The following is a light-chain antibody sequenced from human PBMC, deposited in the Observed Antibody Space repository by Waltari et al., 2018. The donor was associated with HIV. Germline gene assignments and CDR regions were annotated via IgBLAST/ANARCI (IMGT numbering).Light chain of an antibody. Sequence: QSVLTQPPSASGTPGQRVTISCSGSRSNIGSNPVNWYQQLPGTAPKLLIYINTQRPSGVPDRFSGSKSGTSASLAISGLQSEDEADYYCAAWDDSPNGWVFGGGTKLTVL. J-gene: IGLJ3*02. CDR2: INT. CDR1: RSNIGSNP. V-gene: IGLV1-44*01. CDR3: AAWDDSPNGWV.